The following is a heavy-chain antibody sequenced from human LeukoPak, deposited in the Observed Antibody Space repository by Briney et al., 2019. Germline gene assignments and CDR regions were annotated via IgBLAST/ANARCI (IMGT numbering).Heavy chain of an antibody. CDR1: GFTVSSNY. D-gene: IGHD6-19*01. CDR2: IYGGGST. CDR3: ARDLASSSGWEFDY. J-gene: IGHJ4*02. Sequence: GGSLRLSCAASGFTVSSNYMNWVRQTPGKGLEWVSLIYGGGSTYYADSVKGRFTISRDNSKNTLYLQMNSLRAEDTAVYYCARDLASSSGWEFDYWGQGTLVTVSP. V-gene: IGHV3-53*01.